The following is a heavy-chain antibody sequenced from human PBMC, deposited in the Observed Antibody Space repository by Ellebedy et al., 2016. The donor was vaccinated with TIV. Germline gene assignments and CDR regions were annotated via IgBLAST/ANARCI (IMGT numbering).Heavy chain of an antibody. V-gene: IGHV3-11*06. CDR3: AKERGYSYGKAVFDY. CDR2: ISSSSSYT. D-gene: IGHD5-18*01. CDR1: GFTFSDYY. Sequence: GESLKISCAASGFTFSDYYMSWIRQAPGKGLEWVSYISSSSSYTNYADSVKGRFTISRDNSKNTLYLQMNSLRAEDTAVYYCAKERGYSYGKAVFDYWGQGTLVTVSS. J-gene: IGHJ4*02.